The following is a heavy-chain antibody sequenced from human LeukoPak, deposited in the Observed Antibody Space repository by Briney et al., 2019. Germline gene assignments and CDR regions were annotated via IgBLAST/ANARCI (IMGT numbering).Heavy chain of an antibody. CDR3: ARLDLTRAFYYGMDV. D-gene: IGHD3-3*01. J-gene: IGHJ6*02. CDR2: IYPGDSDT. CDR1: GYSFTSYW. V-gene: IGHV5-51*01. Sequence: GESLKISCKGSGYSFTSYWIGWVRQMPGKGLEWMGIIYPGDSDTRYSPSFQGQVTISADKSISTAYLQWSSLKASDTAMYYCARLDLTRAFYYGMDVWGQGTTVTVSS.